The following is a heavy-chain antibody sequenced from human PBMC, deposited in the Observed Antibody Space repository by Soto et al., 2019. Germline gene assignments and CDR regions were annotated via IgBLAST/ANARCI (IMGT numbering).Heavy chain of an antibody. D-gene: IGHD3-3*01. CDR3: ARAGRVLRFLEWFQWGWFDP. Sequence: GGSLRLSCAASGFTFSDYYMSWIRQAPGKGLEWVSYISSSGSTIYYADSVKGRFTISRDNAKNSLYLQMNSLRAEDTAVYYCARAGRVLRFLEWFQWGWFDPWGQGTLVTVSS. V-gene: IGHV3-11*01. J-gene: IGHJ5*02. CDR2: ISSSGSTI. CDR1: GFTFSDYY.